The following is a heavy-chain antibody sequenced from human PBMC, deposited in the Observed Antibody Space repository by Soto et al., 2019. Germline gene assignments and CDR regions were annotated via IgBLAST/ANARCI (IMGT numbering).Heavy chain of an antibody. J-gene: IGHJ4*02. CDR3: AKVPLRLDYFDY. Sequence: EVQLLESGGGLVQPGGSLRLSGAASGFTFSNYAMNWVRQAPGKGLEWVSAISGSGSTYYADSVKGRFTISRDNSKNTLYLQMNSLRAEDTAAYYCAKVPLRLDYFDYWGPGTLVTVSS. D-gene: IGHD5-12*01. V-gene: IGHV3-23*01. CDR2: ISGSGST. CDR1: GFTFSNYA.